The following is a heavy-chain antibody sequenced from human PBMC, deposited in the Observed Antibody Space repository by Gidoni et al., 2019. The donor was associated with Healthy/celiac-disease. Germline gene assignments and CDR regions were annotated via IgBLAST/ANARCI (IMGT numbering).Heavy chain of an antibody. V-gene: IGHV4-39*01. CDR1: GGPISSSSYY. Sequence: QLQLQESGPGLVKPSETLSLTCTVSGGPISSSSYYWGWIRQPPGKGLEWIGSFYYSGSTYYNPSLKSRVTISVDTSKNQFSLKLSSVTAADTAVYYCARSDQVYGDYGNYYFDYWGQGTLVTVSS. CDR2: FYYSGST. J-gene: IGHJ4*02. D-gene: IGHD4-17*01. CDR3: ARSDQVYGDYGNYYFDY.